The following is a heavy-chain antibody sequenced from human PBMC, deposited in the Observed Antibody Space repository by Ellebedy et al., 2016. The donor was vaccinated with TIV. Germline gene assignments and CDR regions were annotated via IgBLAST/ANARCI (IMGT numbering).Heavy chain of an antibody. D-gene: IGHD3-10*01. J-gene: IGHJ4*02. Sequence: PGGSLRLSCVVSGFTFSTYAMRWFRQAPGKGLDWVSALTTGGVTFYADSVKGRFTISRDSSKNTLYLQMNSLRVEDTAVYFCAKDSGRSGWISDYWGQGTLVTVSS. CDR1: GFTFSTYA. CDR2: LTTGGVT. CDR3: AKDSGRSGWISDY. V-gene: IGHV3-23*01.